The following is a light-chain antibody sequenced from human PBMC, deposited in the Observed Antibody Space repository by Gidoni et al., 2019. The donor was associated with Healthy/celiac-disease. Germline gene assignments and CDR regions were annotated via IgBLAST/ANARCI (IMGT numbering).Light chain of an antibody. Sequence: DIQLTQSPSFLSASVGDRVTITCRASQGISSYLAWYQQKPGKAPKLLIYAASTLQSGVPSRFSGSGSGTEFTLTISRLQPEDFATYYCQQLNSYPAFXQXTKLEIK. CDR1: QGISSY. J-gene: IGKJ2*01. CDR3: QQLNSYPA. V-gene: IGKV1-9*01. CDR2: AAS.